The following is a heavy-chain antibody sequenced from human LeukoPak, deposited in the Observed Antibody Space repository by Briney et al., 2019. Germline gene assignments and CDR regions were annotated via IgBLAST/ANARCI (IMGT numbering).Heavy chain of an antibody. CDR1: GFTFSSYW. Sequence: GGSLRLSCAASGFTFSSYWMSWVRQAPGKGLEWVANIKQDGSEKYYVDSVKGRFTISRDNAKNSLYLQMNSLRAEDTAVYYCARVGITMIVAYYYMDVRGKGTTVTISS. CDR3: ARVGITMIVAYYYMDV. J-gene: IGHJ6*03. CDR2: IKQDGSEK. D-gene: IGHD3-22*01. V-gene: IGHV3-7*01.